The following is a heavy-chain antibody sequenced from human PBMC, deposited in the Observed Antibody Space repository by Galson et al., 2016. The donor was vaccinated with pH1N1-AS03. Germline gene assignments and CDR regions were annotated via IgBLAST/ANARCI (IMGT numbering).Heavy chain of an antibody. Sequence: PALVKPTQTLTLTCTFSGFSLSTSGVGVGWIRQAPGKALVWLAIIYWTDDIRYSPSLRNRLTITKDTSKSQVVLTMTNMDTVDTATYFCARAYYGDFADWFDPWGQGTLVTVSS. CDR2: IYWTDDI. J-gene: IGHJ5*02. D-gene: IGHD4-17*01. CDR3: ARAYYGDFADWFDP. V-gene: IGHV2-5*01. CDR1: GFSLSTSGVG.